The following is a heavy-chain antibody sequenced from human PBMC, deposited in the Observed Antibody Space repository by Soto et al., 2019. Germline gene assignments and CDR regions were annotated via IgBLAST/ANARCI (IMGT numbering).Heavy chain of an antibody. CDR3: ARHGKIGCYGYSGYEAFDY. V-gene: IGHV4-39*01. J-gene: IGHJ4*02. CDR1: GGSISSSSYY. D-gene: IGHD5-12*01. CDR2: IYYSGST. Sequence: SETLSLTCTVSGGSISSSSYYWGWIRQPPGKGLEWIGSIYYSGSTYYNPSLKSRVTISVDTSKNQFSLKLSSVTAADTAVYYCARHGKIGCYGYSGYEAFDYWAQGTLVTVAS.